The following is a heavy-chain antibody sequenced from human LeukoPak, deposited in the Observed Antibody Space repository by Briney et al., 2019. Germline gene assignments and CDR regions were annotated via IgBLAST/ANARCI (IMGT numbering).Heavy chain of an antibody. J-gene: IGHJ3*01. CDR1: GFTFSHYP. V-gene: IGHV3-30-3*01. CDR3: VRDRFTDTYFDSFDV. D-gene: IGHD3-16*02. Sequence: GGSLRLSCGASGFTFSHYPIHWVRQVPGKGLQWVAVVSYEGIHTYYADSVKGRFTISRDNSKKMVFLQMSSLRAGDTALYYCVRDRFTDTYFDSFDVWGQGAMVIVSS. CDR2: VSYEGIHT.